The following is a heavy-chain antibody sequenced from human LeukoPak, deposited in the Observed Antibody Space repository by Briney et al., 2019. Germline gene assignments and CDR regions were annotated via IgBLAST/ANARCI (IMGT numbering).Heavy chain of an antibody. CDR2: INPNSGGT. J-gene: IGHJ4*02. Sequence: ASVKVSCKASGYTFTGYYMHWVRQAPGQGREWMGWINPNSGGTNYAQKFQGRVTMTRDTSISTAYMELSRLRSDDTAVYYCARGTYSSSWYNRGGDYDYWGQGTLVTVSS. CDR1: GYTFTGYY. D-gene: IGHD6-13*01. CDR3: ARGTYSSSWYNRGGDYDY. V-gene: IGHV1-2*02.